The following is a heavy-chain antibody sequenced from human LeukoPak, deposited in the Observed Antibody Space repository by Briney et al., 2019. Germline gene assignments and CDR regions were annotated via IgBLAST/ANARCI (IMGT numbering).Heavy chain of an antibody. Sequence: GGSLRLSCEASGLSIGDYTMHWVHQVPGKGLEWVSAVSSDGINTYYTDSLKGRFTISRDNSKNTVFLQMHSLTAEDTAVYYCAKPFGFLEWLYGGYFDSWGQGTLVTISS. J-gene: IGHJ4*02. V-gene: IGHV3-23*01. CDR1: GLSIGDYT. D-gene: IGHD3-3*01. CDR2: VSSDGINT. CDR3: AKPFGFLEWLYGGYFDS.